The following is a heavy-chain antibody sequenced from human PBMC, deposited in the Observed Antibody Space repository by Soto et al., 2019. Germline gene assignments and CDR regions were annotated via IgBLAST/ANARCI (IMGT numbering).Heavy chain of an antibody. J-gene: IGHJ4*02. Sequence: PSETLSLTCNVSGGSVTTGSYFWSWIRQPPGKGLEWIGYVFRSGSVNYSPSFKSRVTISIDTSKNQFSLMLKSVTAADTAVYFCARAGNRYFDYWGQGALVTVSS. V-gene: IGHV4-61*01. D-gene: IGHD3-10*01. CDR2: VFRSGSV. CDR3: ARAGNRYFDY. CDR1: GGSVTTGSYF.